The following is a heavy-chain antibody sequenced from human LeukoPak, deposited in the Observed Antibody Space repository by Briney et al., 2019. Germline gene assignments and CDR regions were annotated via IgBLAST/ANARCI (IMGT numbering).Heavy chain of an antibody. CDR3: ARKTAAAGFDY. J-gene: IGHJ4*02. V-gene: IGHV1-69*13. Sequence: GASVRVSCKASGGTFSSYAISWVRQAPGQGLEWMGGIIPIFGTANYAQKFQGRVTITADESTSTAYMELSSLRSEDTAVYYCARKTAAAGFDYWGQGTLVTVSS. CDR1: GGTFSSYA. D-gene: IGHD6-13*01. CDR2: IIPIFGTA.